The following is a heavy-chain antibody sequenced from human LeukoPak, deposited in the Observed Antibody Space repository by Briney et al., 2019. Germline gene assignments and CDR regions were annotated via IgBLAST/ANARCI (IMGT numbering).Heavy chain of an antibody. CDR2: ISHSGST. J-gene: IGHJ4*02. CDR1: GGSFSGYY. V-gene: IGHV4-34*01. D-gene: IGHD1-26*01. Sequence: SETLSLTCAVYGGSFSGYYWSWIRQPPGKGLEWIGEISHSGSTNYNPSLKSRVTISVDTSKNQFSLKLSSVTAADTAVYYCARGLGEAAPSDYWGQGTLVTVSS. CDR3: ARGLGEAAPSDY.